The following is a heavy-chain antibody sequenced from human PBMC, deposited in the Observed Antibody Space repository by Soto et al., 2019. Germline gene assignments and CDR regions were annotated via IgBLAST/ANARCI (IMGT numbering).Heavy chain of an antibody. Sequence: GGSLRLSCAASGFTFSTYAMAWVRQAPGKGLEWVSGVSASGLNTDYADPVKGRFYISRDNSKNTVSLHMNSLRADDTAVYYCARLIGNSWLDSWGQGTLVTVSS. CDR1: GFTFSTYA. V-gene: IGHV3-23*01. CDR3: ARLIGNSWLDS. CDR2: VSASGLNT. J-gene: IGHJ5*01. D-gene: IGHD3-16*01.